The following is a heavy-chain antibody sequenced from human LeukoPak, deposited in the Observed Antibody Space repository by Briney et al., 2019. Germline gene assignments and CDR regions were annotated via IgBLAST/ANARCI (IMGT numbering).Heavy chain of an antibody. CDR2: IYDSGST. CDR3: ARHYGP. V-gene: IGHV4-39*01. Sequence: GSLRLSCAASGFTVSSNYMSWVRQPPGKGLEWIGSIYDSGSTYYNPSLKSRVTISVDTSKNQFSLKLNSVTTADTAVYYCARHYGPWGQRTLVTVSS. J-gene: IGHJ5*02. D-gene: IGHD3-10*01. CDR1: GFTVSSNY.